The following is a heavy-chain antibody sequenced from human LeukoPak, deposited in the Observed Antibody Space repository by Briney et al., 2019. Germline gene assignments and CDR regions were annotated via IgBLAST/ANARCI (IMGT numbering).Heavy chain of an antibody. CDR1: GFTFSSFE. V-gene: IGHV3-48*03. D-gene: IGHD3-9*01. J-gene: IGHJ6*02. Sequence: GGSLRLSCAASGFTFSSFEINWVRQAPGKGLEWISCISGSGAAIYYADSVRGRFTISRDNARNLLFLQMDRLRVEDTAIYYCARAPDKDDDIVTGYYIYHGMDVWGQGTTVTVSS. CDR2: ISGSGAAI. CDR3: ARAPDKDDDIVTGYYIYHGMDV.